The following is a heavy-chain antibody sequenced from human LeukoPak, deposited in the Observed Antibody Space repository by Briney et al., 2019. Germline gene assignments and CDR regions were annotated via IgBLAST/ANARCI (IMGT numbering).Heavy chain of an antibody. D-gene: IGHD7-27*01. Sequence: GGSLRLSCAASVFTFGDCWMSWVRQVPGKGLEWVARIKRTTDGVPTDYAAPVKGRFSISRDDSIHTLYLQMNSLTLEDTAVYYCSAGLGTSDLDYWGQGTLVTVSS. CDR3: SAGLGTSDLDY. CDR2: IKRTTDGVPT. V-gene: IGHV3-15*01. CDR1: VFTFGDCW. J-gene: IGHJ4*02.